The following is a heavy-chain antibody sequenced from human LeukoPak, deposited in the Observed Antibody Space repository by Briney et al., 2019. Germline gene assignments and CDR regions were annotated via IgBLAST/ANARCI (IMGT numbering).Heavy chain of an antibody. CDR3: VPNAAICGGDCHFDS. D-gene: IGHD2-21*02. Sequence: NPGGALRLSRAASGFTFSNYRMNWVRQVPGKGLEWVSSISSSSSYIYYADSVKGRFTISRNNAKNSLYLQMNSLRAEDTAVYYCVPNAAICGGDCHFDSWGQGALVTVSS. CDR2: ISSSSSYI. J-gene: IGHJ4*02. V-gene: IGHV3-21*01. CDR1: GFTFSNYR.